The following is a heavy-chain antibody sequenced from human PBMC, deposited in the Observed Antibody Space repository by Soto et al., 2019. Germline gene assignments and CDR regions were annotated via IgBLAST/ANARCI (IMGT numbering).Heavy chain of an antibody. CDR1: GFTSGVYT. CDR3: ARVSWREKYGMDV. V-gene: IGHV3-49*04. Sequence: GGSLRLSCTSSGFTSGVYTMAWVRQAPGKGLEWVGSIRSTAYGAPTDYAASVKDRFIISRDDSRDVAYLQMNRLRAEDTAVYYCARVSWREKYGMDVWGQGTTVTVSS. J-gene: IGHJ6*02. CDR2: IRSTAYGAPT.